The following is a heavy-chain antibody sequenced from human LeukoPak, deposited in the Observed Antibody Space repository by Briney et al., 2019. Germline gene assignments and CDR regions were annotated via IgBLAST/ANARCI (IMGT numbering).Heavy chain of an antibody. V-gene: IGHV4-59*08. D-gene: IGHD2-2*02. Sequence: SETLSLTYTVSGGSISSYYWSWIRQPPGKGLEWIGNIFYSGSTNYNPSLKSRVTISVDTAKNQFSLKLSSVTAADTAVYYCARQGGLYFSIWGQRTMVTVSS. CDR1: GGSISSYY. CDR2: IFYSGST. J-gene: IGHJ3*02. CDR3: ARQGGLYFSI.